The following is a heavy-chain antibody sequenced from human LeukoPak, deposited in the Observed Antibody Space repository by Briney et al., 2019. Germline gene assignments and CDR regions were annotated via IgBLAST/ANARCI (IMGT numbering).Heavy chain of an antibody. CDR3: ASTPTEYCSSTSCYENDY. J-gene: IGHJ4*02. CDR2: IYRSGST. CDR1: VYSISSGYY. V-gene: IGHV4-38-2*01. D-gene: IGHD2-2*01. Sequence: SETLSLTCAVSVYSISSGYYWGWIRQPPGKGLEWIGSIYRSGSTYYNPSLKSRVTISVDTSKNQFSMKLSSVTAADTAVYYCASTPTEYCSSTSCYENDYWGQGTLVTVSS.